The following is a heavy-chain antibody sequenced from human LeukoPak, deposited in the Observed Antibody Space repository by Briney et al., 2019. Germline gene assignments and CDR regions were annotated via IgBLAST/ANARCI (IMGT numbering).Heavy chain of an antibody. CDR3: ARVGVAGFDY. CDR1: GFTFSDYW. V-gene: IGHV3-7*03. CDR2: IKYDGSDK. J-gene: IGHJ4*02. D-gene: IGHD6-19*01. Sequence: GGPLRLSCTASGFTFSDYWMSWVRQAPGKGLEWVANIKYDGSDKYYLDSIRGRFTITRDDAKNSLYLQMNGLTAEDTAIYYCARVGVAGFDYWGQGTLVTVSS.